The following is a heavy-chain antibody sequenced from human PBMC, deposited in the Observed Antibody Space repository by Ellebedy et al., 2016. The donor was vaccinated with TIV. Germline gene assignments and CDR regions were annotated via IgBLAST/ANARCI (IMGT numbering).Heavy chain of an antibody. V-gene: IGHV3-48*03. CDR2: ISSSGSTI. J-gene: IGHJ4*02. CDR3: ARDPYSGEGFDY. D-gene: IGHD1-26*01. Sequence: PGGSLRLSCTASGFTFGDYAMSWVRQAPGKGLEWVSYISSSGSTIYYADSVKGRFTISRDNAKNSLYLQMNSLRAEDTAVYYCARDPYSGEGFDYWGQGTLVTVSS. CDR1: GFTFGDYA.